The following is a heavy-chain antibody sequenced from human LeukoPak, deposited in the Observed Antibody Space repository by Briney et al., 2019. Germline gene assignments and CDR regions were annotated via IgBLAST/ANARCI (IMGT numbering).Heavy chain of an antibody. D-gene: IGHD6-13*01. CDR1: GFTVSGNY. V-gene: IGHV3-53*01. J-gene: IGHJ3*02. Sequence: GGSLTLSCAASGFTVSGNYMRWARQAPGKGREWISLIYSGGDTYYPDPVKGRFTISRDTSKNTLYLQMNRLRAEDTAVYYCARGDSSRWYLGAFDIWGQGTMVTVSS. CDR3: ARGDSSRWYLGAFDI. CDR2: IYSGGDT.